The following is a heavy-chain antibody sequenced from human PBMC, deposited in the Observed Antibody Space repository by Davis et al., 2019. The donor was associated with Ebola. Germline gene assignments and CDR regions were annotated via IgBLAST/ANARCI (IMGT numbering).Heavy chain of an antibody. CDR2: IYSGGST. Sequence: GGSLRLSCAASGFTFSSYSMNWVRQALGKGLEWVSVIYSGGSTYYADSVKGRFTISRDNSKNTLYLQMNSLRAEDTAVYYCARGGGLMDYDILTGYYFDYWGQGTLVTVSS. CDR3: ARGGGLMDYDILTGYYFDY. V-gene: IGHV3-53*01. D-gene: IGHD3-9*01. J-gene: IGHJ4*02. CDR1: GFTFSSYS.